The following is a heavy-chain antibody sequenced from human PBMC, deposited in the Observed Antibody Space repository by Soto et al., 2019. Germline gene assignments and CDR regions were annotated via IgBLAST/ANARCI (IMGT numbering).Heavy chain of an antibody. Sequence: GGSLRRSCAASGLTFSSYWMHWVRQTQGKGLVWVSRINSDGSSTSYADSVKGRFTISRDNAKNTLYLQMNSLRAEDTAVYYCVRTSLVVAAATREDYWGQGTLVTVSS. J-gene: IGHJ4*02. CDR3: VRTSLVVAAATREDY. CDR2: INSDGSST. V-gene: IGHV3-74*01. CDR1: GLTFSSYW. D-gene: IGHD2-15*01.